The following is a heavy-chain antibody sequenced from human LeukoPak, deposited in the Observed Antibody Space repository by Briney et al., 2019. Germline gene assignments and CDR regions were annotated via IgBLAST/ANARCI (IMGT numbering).Heavy chain of an antibody. CDR2: ISWNSGSI. D-gene: IGHD3-9*01. CDR1: GFTFDDYA. V-gene: IGHV3-9*03. CDR3: AKDLTYDILTGVFDY. Sequence: GGSLRLSCAASGFTFDDYAMHWVRQAPGKGLEWVSGISWNSGSIGYADSVKGRFTISRDNAKNSLYLQMNSLRAEDMALYYCAKDLTYDILTGVFDYWGQGTLVTVSS. J-gene: IGHJ4*02.